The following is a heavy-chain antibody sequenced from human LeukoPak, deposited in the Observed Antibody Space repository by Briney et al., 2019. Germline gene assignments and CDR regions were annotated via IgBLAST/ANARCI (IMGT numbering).Heavy chain of an antibody. CDR1: GGSFSGYY. D-gene: IGHD3-3*01. J-gene: IGHJ5*02. CDR3: ARGPSVWSGYYKNWFDP. Sequence: SETLSLTCAVYGGSFSGYYWSWIRQPPGKGLEWIGEINHSGSTNYNPSLKSRVTISVDTSKNQFSLKLSSVTAADTAVYYCARGPSVWSGYYKNWFDPWGQGTLVTVSS. CDR2: INHSGST. V-gene: IGHV4-34*01.